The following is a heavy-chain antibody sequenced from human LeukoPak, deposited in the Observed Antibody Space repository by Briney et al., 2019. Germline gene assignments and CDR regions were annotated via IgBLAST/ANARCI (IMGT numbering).Heavy chain of an antibody. CDR3: ARQRVVVVPAANDNYYYYGMDV. CDR2: IDPSDSYT. J-gene: IGHJ6*04. CDR1: GYSFTSYW. D-gene: IGHD2-2*01. Sequence: GESLKISRKGSGYSFTSYWISWVRQMPGKGLEWMGRIDPSDSYTNYSPSFQGHVTISADKSISTAYLQWSSLKASDTAMYYCARQRVVVVPAANDNYYYYGMDVWGKGTTVTVSS. V-gene: IGHV5-10-1*01.